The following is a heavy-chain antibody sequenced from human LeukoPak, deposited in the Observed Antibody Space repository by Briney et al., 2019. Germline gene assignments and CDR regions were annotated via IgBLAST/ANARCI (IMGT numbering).Heavy chain of an antibody. Sequence: GASVKVSCKASRYTFTGYYMHWVRQAPGQGLEWMGWIYPNSGGTGYAQNFQGRVTMTWDTSITTAYMEPNRLTSDDTAVYYCAREFPRTSGFDYWGQGSLVTVSS. V-gene: IGHV1-2*02. D-gene: IGHD1-26*01. J-gene: IGHJ4*02. CDR2: IYPNSGGT. CDR1: RYTFTGYY. CDR3: AREFPRTSGFDY.